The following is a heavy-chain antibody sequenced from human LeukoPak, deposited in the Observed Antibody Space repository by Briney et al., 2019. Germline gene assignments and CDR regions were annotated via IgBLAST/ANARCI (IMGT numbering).Heavy chain of an antibody. V-gene: IGHV3-23*01. Sequence: PGGSLGLSCAASGFTFSSYAMSWVRQAPGKGLEWVSAISGSGGSTYYADSVKGRFTISRDNSKNTLYLQMNSLRAEDTAVYYCAKDGPYCGGDCRHDAFDIWGQGTMVTVSS. J-gene: IGHJ3*02. CDR1: GFTFSSYA. D-gene: IGHD2-21*02. CDR3: AKDGPYCGGDCRHDAFDI. CDR2: ISGSGGST.